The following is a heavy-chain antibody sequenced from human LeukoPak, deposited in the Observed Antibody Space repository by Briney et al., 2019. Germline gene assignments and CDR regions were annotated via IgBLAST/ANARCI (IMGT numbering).Heavy chain of an antibody. CDR1: GYTFTSYG. V-gene: IGHV1-18*01. Sequence: GASVKVSCKASGYTFTSYGISWVRQAPGQGLEWMGWISAYNGNTNYAQKLQGRVTMTTDTSTSTAYMELRSLRSDDTAVYYCARDHYGSGSYVTIDYWGQGTLVTVSS. J-gene: IGHJ4*02. CDR3: ARDHYGSGSYVTIDY. D-gene: IGHD3-10*01. CDR2: ISAYNGNT.